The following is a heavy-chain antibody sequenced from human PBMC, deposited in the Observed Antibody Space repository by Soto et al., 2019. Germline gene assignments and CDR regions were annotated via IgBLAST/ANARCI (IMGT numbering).Heavy chain of an antibody. CDR3: AKHIVVVVAATPVGY. CDR1: GFTFSSYA. CDR2: ISGSGGST. Sequence: GGSLRLSCAASGFTFSSYAMSWVRQAPGKGLEWVSAISGSGGSTYYADSVKGRFNISRDNSKNTLYLQMNSLRAEDTAVYYCAKHIVVVVAATPVGYWGQGTLVTVSS. D-gene: IGHD2-15*01. V-gene: IGHV3-23*01. J-gene: IGHJ4*02.